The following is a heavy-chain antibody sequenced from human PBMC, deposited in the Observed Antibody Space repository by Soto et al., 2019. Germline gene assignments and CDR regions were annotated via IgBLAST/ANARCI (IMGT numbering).Heavy chain of an antibody. Sequence: SETLSLTCTVSGTSLNSGTNYWNWVRQPPGKGLEWIGYIYYSGSTNYNPSLKSRVTISVDTSKNQFSLKLSSVTAADTAVYYCARVTVIATLYGMDVWGQGTTVTVSS. CDR2: IYYSGST. CDR3: ARVTVIATLYGMDV. V-gene: IGHV4-61*01. D-gene: IGHD4-17*01. CDR1: GTSLNSGTNY. J-gene: IGHJ6*02.